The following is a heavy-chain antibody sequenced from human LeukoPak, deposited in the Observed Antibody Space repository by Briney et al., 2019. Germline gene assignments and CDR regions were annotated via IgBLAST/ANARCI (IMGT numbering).Heavy chain of an antibody. CDR2: IYNSGST. Sequence: ASETLSLTCTVSGGSISGYYWSWIRQPPGKGLEWIGYIYNSGSTNYNPSLKSRVTISIDTSKNQFSLKVSSVTAADTAVYYCARGWGYFDYWGQGTLVTVSS. CDR3: ARGWGYFDY. CDR1: GGSISGYY. D-gene: IGHD7-27*01. J-gene: IGHJ4*02. V-gene: IGHV4-59*01.